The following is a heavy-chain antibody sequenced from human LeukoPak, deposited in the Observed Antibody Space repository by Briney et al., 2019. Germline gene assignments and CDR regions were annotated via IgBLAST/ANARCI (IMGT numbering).Heavy chain of an antibody. D-gene: IGHD2-2*01. CDR3: AREEVPAASLDY. J-gene: IGHJ4*02. CDR1: GFTFSSYG. Sequence: GGSLRLSCAASGFTFSSYGMHWVRQAPGKGLEWVAVIWYDGSNKYYADSVKGRFTISRDNSKNTLYLQMNSLRAEDTAVYHCAREEVPAASLDYWGQGTLVTVSS. V-gene: IGHV3-33*01. CDR2: IWYDGSNK.